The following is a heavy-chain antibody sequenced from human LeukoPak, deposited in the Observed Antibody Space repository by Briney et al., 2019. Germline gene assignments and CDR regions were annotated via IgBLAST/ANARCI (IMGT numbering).Heavy chain of an antibody. V-gene: IGHV3-30-3*01. J-gene: IGHJ4*02. Sequence: QPGRSLRLSCAASGFTFSSYTMHWVRQAPGQGLEWVAVISYDGSNKYYADSVKGRFTISGDTSKNTLYLQMNSLRAEDTAVYYCARGASDYDFWSGGSSYWGQGTLVTVSS. CDR3: ARGASDYDFWSGGSSY. CDR2: ISYDGSNK. D-gene: IGHD3-3*01. CDR1: GFTFSSYT.